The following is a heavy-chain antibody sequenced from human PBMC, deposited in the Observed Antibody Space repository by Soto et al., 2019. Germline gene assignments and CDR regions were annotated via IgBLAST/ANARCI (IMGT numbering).Heavy chain of an antibody. CDR1: GDTFTSYG. CDR2: ISAYNGNT. CDR3: ARDGWLAVADTYYYYGMDV. Sequence: ASVKVSCKASGDTFTSYGISCVRQAPGQVLEWMGWISAYNGNTNYAQKLQGRVTMTTDTSTSTAYMELRSLRSDDTAVYYCARDGWLAVADTYYYYGMDVWGQGTTVTVSS. J-gene: IGHJ6*02. V-gene: IGHV1-18*01. D-gene: IGHD6-19*01.